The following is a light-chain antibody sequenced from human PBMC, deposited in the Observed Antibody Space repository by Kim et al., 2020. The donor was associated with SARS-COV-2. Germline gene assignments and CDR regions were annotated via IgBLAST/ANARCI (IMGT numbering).Light chain of an antibody. Sequence: SSELPQDPAVSVALGQTVKITCQGDSLRSYYATWYQQKSGQAPVLVFYAKSNRPSGIPDRFSGSSSGSTASLTITGAQAADEADHYCKSRDSRGKVVFGGGTKVTV. CDR3: KSRDSRGKVV. J-gene: IGLJ2*01. CDR2: AKS. CDR1: SLRSYY. V-gene: IGLV3-19*01.